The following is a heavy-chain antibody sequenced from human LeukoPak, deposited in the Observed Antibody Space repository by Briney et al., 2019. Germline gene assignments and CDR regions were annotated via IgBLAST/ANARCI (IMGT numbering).Heavy chain of an antibody. CDR2: INPSGDRT. D-gene: IGHD3-22*01. J-gene: IGHJ4*02. CDR3: ARGLDSSGYYAY. Sequence: ASVKVSCKASAYTFTNYYIHWVRQAPGRGLEWVGIINPSGDRTSFAQKFQGRVTLTRDPSTTTVYMELSSLRSEDTAVYYCARGLDSSGYYAYWGQGTLVTVSS. CDR1: AYTFTNYY. V-gene: IGHV1-46*01.